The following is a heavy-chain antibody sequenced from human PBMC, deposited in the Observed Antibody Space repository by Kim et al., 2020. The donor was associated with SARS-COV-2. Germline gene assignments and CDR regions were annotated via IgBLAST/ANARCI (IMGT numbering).Heavy chain of an antibody. D-gene: IGHD4-17*01. V-gene: IGHV3-64D*06. J-gene: IGHJ4*02. CDR3: VKGWFDDYCDYASNGFDY. Sequence: KGRFTISRDNAKNTLYLQMNSLRAEDSAVYYCVKGWFDDYCDYASNGFDYWGQGTLVTVSS.